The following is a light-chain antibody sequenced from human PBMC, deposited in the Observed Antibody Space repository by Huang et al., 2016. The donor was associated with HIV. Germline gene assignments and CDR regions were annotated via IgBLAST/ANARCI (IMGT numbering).Light chain of an antibody. Sequence: EIVMTQSPATLSVSPGERATLSCRARQSVSSNLAWYQQKPGQAPRLLIYSASTRATGIPDRCSGSGSGTEFTLTISSLQSEDFAVYYCQQYNNWPRTFGQGTKVEIK. V-gene: IGKV3-15*01. J-gene: IGKJ1*01. CDR2: SAS. CDR1: QSVSSN. CDR3: QQYNNWPRT.